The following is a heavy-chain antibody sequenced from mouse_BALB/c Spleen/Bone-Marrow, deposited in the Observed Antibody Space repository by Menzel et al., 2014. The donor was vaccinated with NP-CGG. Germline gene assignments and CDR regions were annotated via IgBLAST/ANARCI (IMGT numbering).Heavy chain of an antibody. J-gene: IGHJ3*01. CDR2: ILPGSGST. CDR1: GYTFSSYW. D-gene: IGHD2-4*01. V-gene: IGHV1-9*01. CDR3: ARGERRLDYEEGGLFAC. Sequence: VQLQESGAELMKPGASVKISCKATGYTFSSYWIEWVKQRPGHGLEWIGEILPGSGSTNYSEKFKGKATFTADTSSNTAYMQLSSRTAEGSAVYYCARGERRLDYEEGGLFACGGRGRLVTVGA.